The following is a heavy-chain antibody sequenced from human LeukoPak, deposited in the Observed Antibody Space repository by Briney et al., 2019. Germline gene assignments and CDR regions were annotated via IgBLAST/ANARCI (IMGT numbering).Heavy chain of an antibody. D-gene: IGHD2-2*01. CDR3: AKDKYCSSTSCCEGAYYYYGMDV. CDR2: INHSGST. J-gene: IGHJ6*02. CDR1: GGSFSGYY. V-gene: IGHV4-34*01. Sequence: SETLSLTCAVYGGSFSGYYWSWIRQPPGKGLEWIGEINHSGSTNYNPSLKSRVTISVDTSKNQFSLKLSSVTAADTAVYYCAKDKYCSSTSCCEGAYYYYGMDVWGQGTTVTVSS.